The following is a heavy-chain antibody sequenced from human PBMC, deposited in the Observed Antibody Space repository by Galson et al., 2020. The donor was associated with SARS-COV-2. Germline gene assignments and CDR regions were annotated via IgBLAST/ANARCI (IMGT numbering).Heavy chain of an antibody. D-gene: IGHD3-10*01. CDR3: ARAYMVRGVIVPEGNYYYYYGMDV. CDR1: GYTFTGYY. J-gene: IGHJ6*02. CDR2: INPNSGGT. Sequence: ASVKVSCKASGYTFTGYYMHWVRQAPGQGLEWMGWINPNSGGTNYAQKFQGRVTMTRDTSISTAYMELSRLRSDDTAVYYCARAYMVRGVIVPEGNYYYYYGMDVWSQGTTVTVSS. V-gene: IGHV1-2*02.